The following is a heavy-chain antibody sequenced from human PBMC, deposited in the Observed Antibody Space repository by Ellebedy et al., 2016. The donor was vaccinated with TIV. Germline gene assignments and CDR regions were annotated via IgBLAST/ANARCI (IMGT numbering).Heavy chain of an antibody. CDR1: GDSVSSDSYY. CDR3: ARGYGTGRYGMDV. J-gene: IGHJ6*02. D-gene: IGHD3-10*01. CDR2: VYYSGRT. Sequence: PSETLSLTCTVSGDSVSSDSYYWSWIRQPPGTGLEWIGYVYYSGRTKYNPSLQSRVTISEDRSKNQFSLKLTSVTAADTAVYYCARGYGTGRYGMDVWGQGATVTVSS. V-gene: IGHV4-61*01.